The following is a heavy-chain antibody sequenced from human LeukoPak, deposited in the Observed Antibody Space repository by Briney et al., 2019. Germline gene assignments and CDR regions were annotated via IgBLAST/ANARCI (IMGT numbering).Heavy chain of an antibody. J-gene: IGHJ5*02. V-gene: IGHV3-21*01. CDR2: ISSSSSYI. CDR1: GFTFSSYS. D-gene: IGHD3-3*01. Sequence: MTGGSLRLSCAASGFTFSSYSMNWVRQAPGKGLEWVSSISSSSSYIYYADSVKGRFTISRDNAKNSLYLQMNSLRAEDTAVYYCARDSKFEYYDFKWSGWFDPWGQGTLVTVSS. CDR3: ARDSKFEYYDFKWSGWFDP.